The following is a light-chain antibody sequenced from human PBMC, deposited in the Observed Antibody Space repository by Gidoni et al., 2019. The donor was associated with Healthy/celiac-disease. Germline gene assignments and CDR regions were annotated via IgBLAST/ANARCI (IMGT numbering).Light chain of an antibody. Sequence: QSVLTQPPSASGTPGQRVTISFSGSSSNIGSNTVNWYQQRPGTAPKLLIYSNNQRPSGVTDRFVGSKSGTSASLAISVRQSDDEADYYCAAWDDSLNGWVFGGGTKLTVL. CDR3: AAWDDSLNGWV. J-gene: IGLJ3*02. CDR1: SSNIGSNT. V-gene: IGLV1-44*01. CDR2: SNN.